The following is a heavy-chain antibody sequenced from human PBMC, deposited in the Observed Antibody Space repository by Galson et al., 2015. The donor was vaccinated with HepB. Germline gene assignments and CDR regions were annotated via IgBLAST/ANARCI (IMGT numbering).Heavy chain of an antibody. V-gene: IGHV4-34*01. CDR2: INHSGST. CDR1: GGSFSGYY. CDR3: AREYCSGDSCHAYFDY. Sequence: LSLTCAVYGGSFSGYYWSWIRQSPGKGLEWIGEINHSGSTNYNPSLKSRVTISVDTSKNQFSLKLSSVTAADTAVYYCAREYCSGDSCHAYFDYWGQGTLVTVSS. D-gene: IGHD2-15*01. J-gene: IGHJ4*02.